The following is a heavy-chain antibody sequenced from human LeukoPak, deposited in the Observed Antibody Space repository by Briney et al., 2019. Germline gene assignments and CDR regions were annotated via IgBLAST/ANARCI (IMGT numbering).Heavy chain of an antibody. Sequence: SGTLSLTCTVSGGSISSYYWSWIRQPPGKGLEWIGYIYYSGSTNYNPSLKSRVTISVDTSKNQFSLKLSSVTAADTAVYYCARAGVVVVAATTLFDYWGQGTLVTVSS. CDR1: GGSISSYY. CDR2: IYYSGST. J-gene: IGHJ4*02. V-gene: IGHV4-59*08. CDR3: ARAGVVVVAATTLFDY. D-gene: IGHD2-15*01.